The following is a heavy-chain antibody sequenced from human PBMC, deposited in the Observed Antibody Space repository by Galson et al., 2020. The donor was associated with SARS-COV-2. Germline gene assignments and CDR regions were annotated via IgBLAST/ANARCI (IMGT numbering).Heavy chain of an antibody. CDR2: IMYSGDIT. CDR3: ATGGDFDS. D-gene: IGHD3-10*01. J-gene: IGHJ4*02. CDR1: GFTFTKSA. Sequence: GESLKISCAASGFTFTKSAMAWIRQAPGKGLEWVSSIMYSGDITFYADSEKGRFTVSRDNSKNTLFLQMHSLSSEDTAIYYCATGGDFDSWGQGTMITVSS. V-gene: IGHV3-23*01.